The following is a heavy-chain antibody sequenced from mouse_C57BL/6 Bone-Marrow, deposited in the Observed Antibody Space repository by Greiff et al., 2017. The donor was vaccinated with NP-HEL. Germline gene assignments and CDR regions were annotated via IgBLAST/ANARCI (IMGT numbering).Heavy chain of an antibody. Sequence: EVKLVESGGGLVKPGGSLKLSCAASGFTFSSYAMSWVRQTPEKRLEWVATISDGGSYTYYPDNVKGRFTISRDNAKNNLYLQMSHLKSEDTAMYYCAREGYWYFDVWGTGTTVTVSS. V-gene: IGHV5-4*01. J-gene: IGHJ1*03. CDR1: GFTFSSYA. CDR2: ISDGGSYT. CDR3: AREGYWYFDV.